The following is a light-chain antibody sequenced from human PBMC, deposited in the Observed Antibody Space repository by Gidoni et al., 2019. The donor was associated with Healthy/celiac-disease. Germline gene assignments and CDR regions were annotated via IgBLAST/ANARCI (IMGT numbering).Light chain of an antibody. J-gene: IGKJ1*01. CDR1: QSVSSN. CDR3: QQYNNWRWT. Sequence: EIVMTQSPATLSVSPGERATLSCRASQSVSSNLAWYQQKPGQAPRLLIYGASTRATGIPARFSGSGSGTEFTLTLSSLQSEDFAVYYCQQYNNWRWTFGQGTKVEIK. V-gene: IGKV3-15*01. CDR2: GAS.